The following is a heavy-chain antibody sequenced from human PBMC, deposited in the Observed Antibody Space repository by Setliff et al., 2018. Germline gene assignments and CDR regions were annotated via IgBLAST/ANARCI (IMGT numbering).Heavy chain of an antibody. CDR3: ARRVAYDSSGYPLGY. J-gene: IGHJ4*02. D-gene: IGHD3-22*01. CDR2: VNPSGGHP. CDR1: GYTFINFH. V-gene: IGHV1-46*01. Sequence: ASVQVSRQSAGYTFINFHLHWVRLAPGQGLQWMGMVNPSGGHPVYAQKFQGRVTMTSDTSTNTVYMDLSSLTSEDTAVYFWARRVAYDSSGYPLGYWGQGTLVTVSS.